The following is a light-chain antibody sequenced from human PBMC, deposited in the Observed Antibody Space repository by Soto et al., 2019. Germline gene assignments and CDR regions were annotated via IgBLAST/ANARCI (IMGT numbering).Light chain of an antibody. V-gene: IGLV2-14*01. Sequence: QSALTQPASVSGSPGQSITISCTGTSSEVGGYNYVSWYQQHPGKAPKVMIYDVSNRPSGVSNRFSGSKSGNTASLTISGLQAEDEADYYCCSYTTSNTRQIVFGTGTKVTFL. J-gene: IGLJ1*01. CDR3: CSYTTSNTRQIV. CDR2: DVS. CDR1: SSEVGGYNY.